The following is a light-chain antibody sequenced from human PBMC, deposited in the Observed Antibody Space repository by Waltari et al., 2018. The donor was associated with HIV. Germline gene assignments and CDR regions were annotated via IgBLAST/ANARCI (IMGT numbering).Light chain of an antibody. Sequence: QSVLTQPPSFSAAPGQRVPISCSGSSSNIGNNYVTWYQQLPRTAPKVLIYDNNKRPSGIPDRFSGSKSGTSATLGITGLQTGDEADYYCGAWDSSLSVVVFGGGTKLTVL. J-gene: IGLJ2*01. CDR1: SSNIGNNY. CDR2: DNN. V-gene: IGLV1-51*01. CDR3: GAWDSSLSVVV.